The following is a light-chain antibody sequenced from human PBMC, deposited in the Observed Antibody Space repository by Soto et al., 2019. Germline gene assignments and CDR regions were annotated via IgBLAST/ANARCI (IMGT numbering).Light chain of an antibody. CDR3: QQYNNWPPKYT. V-gene: IGKV3-15*01. CDR2: GAS. CDR1: QSFGSD. J-gene: IGKJ2*01. Sequence: EIVMTQSPATLSVSPGDRATLSCRASQSFGSDLAWYQQKPGQAPRLLIYGASTRATGIPARFSGSGSGTDFTLTISSLQSEDFAVYYCQQYNNWPPKYTFGQGTKLEIK.